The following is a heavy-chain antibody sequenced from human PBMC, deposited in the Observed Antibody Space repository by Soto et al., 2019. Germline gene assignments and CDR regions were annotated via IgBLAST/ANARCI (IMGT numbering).Heavy chain of an antibody. D-gene: IGHD2-21*01. J-gene: IGHJ5*02. V-gene: IGHV1-69*13. CDR2: IIPIFGTA. CDR3: AREVVEVDETTSLYLDP. Sequence: ASVKVSCKASGGTFSSYAISWVRQAPGQGLEWMGGIIPIFGTANYAQKFQGRVTITADESTSTAYMELSSLRSEDTAVYFCAREVVEVDETTSLYLDPWGQGTQVTVSS. CDR1: GGTFSSYA.